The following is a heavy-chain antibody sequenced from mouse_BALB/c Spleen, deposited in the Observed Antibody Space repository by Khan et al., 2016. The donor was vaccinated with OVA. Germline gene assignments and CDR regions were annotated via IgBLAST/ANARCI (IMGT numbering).Heavy chain of an antibody. J-gene: IGHJ2*01. D-gene: IGHD1-2*01. CDR2: ISYSGST. Sequence: EVQLVETGPGLVKPSQSLSLTCTVTGYSITSGYGWNWIRQFPGNKLEWMGYISYSGSTNYNPSLKSRISITRDTSKNQFFLQLNSETTEDTATYYCARTARIKYWGQGTTRTVSS. CDR3: ARTARIKY. CDR1: GYSITSGYG. V-gene: IGHV3-2*02.